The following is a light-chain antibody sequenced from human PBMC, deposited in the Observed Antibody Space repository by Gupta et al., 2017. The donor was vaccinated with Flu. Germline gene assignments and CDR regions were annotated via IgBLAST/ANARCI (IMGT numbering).Light chain of an antibody. CDR2: DAT. V-gene: IGKV3-11*01. CDR3: QQRDSWPLP. J-gene: IGKJ4*01. Sequence: EIVLTQSPATLSLSPGDRATLSCRASQSVTNTLAWYQHTPGQAPRLLIYDATNRATGIPARFSGSGSGTEFTLTISNRESEEFAVYYCQQRDSWPLPFGGGTKVEIK. CDR1: QSVTNT.